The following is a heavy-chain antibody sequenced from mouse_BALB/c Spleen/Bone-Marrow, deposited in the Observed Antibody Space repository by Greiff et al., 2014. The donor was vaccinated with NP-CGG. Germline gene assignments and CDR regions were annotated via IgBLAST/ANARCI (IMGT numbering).Heavy chain of an antibody. CDR3: ERAPPHTSFVPRDY. Sequence: EVKLVESGPELVKPGASVKISCKASGYPFTDYSMHWVKQSHGKSLEWIGYIHPHTSDNGYNQKFKSKATLTVDIYYSTAYMVLRSLTSEDSAVYYCERAPPHTSFVPRDYWGQGTPLTVSA. CDR2: IHPHTSDN. V-gene: IGHV1S29*02. J-gene: IGHJ2*01. D-gene: IGHD5-1*01. CDR1: GYPFTDYS.